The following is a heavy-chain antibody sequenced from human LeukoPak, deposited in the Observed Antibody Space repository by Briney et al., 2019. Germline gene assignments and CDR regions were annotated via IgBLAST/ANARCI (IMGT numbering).Heavy chain of an antibody. Sequence: SQTLSLTCTVSGDSISSGDHYWSWIRQPPGKGLEWIGYIHYSGSTYYNPSLKSRVIISGDMSKNQFSLSLNSLTAADSAMHYCARAAAGTNSWYYFDYWGQGTLVTVSS. V-gene: IGHV4-30-4*01. CDR3: ARAAAGTNSWYYFDY. D-gene: IGHD6-19*01. CDR2: IHYSGST. CDR1: GDSISSGDHY. J-gene: IGHJ4*02.